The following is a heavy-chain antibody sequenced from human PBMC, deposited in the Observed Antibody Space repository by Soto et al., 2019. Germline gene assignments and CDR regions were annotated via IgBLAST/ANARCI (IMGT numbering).Heavy chain of an antibody. Sequence: ASVKGSCKASGYTLTSYGISWVRQATGQGLEWMGWISAYNGNTNYAQKLQGRVTMTTDTSTSTAYMELRSLRSDDTAVYYCARVTAAAEYYYYYGMDVWGQGTTVTVSS. D-gene: IGHD6-13*01. J-gene: IGHJ6*02. CDR2: ISAYNGNT. CDR1: GYTLTSYG. CDR3: ARVTAAAEYYYYYGMDV. V-gene: IGHV1-18*01.